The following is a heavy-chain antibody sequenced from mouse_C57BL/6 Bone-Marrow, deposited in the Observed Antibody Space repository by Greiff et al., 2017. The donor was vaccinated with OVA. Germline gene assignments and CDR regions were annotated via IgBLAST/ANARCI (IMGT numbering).Heavy chain of an antibody. Sequence: VQLQQPGAELVRPGSSVTLSCKASGYTFTSYWMDWVKQRPGQGLEWIGNIYPSDSETPYNQKFKDKATLTVDKSSSTAYMQLSSLTSEVSAVYYCARFSCYYYAMDYWGEGTAGTGSS. CDR1: GYTFTSYW. CDR2: IYPSDSET. J-gene: IGHJ4*01. CDR3: ARFSCYYYAMDY. V-gene: IGHV1-61*01. D-gene: IGHD2-12*01.